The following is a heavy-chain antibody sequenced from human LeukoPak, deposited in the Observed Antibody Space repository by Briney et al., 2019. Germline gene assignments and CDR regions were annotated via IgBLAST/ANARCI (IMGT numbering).Heavy chain of an antibody. Sequence: GRSLRLSCAASGFTFSSYGMHWVRQAPGKGLEWVAVISYDGSNKYYADSVKGRFTISRDNAKNTLYLQMKSLRDEDTAVYYCVRDWDHFDFDSWGQGTLVTVSS. D-gene: IGHD1-14*01. CDR2: ISYDGSNK. CDR1: GFTFSSYG. V-gene: IGHV3-30*03. J-gene: IGHJ5*01. CDR3: VRDWDHFDFDS.